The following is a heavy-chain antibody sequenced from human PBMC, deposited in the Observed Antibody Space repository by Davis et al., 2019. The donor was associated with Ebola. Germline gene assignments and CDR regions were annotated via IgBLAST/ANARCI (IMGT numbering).Heavy chain of an antibody. D-gene: IGHD3-3*01. Sequence: ASVKVSCKASGYTFTGYYMHWVRQAPGQGLEWMGWINPNSGGTNYAQKFQGRVTMTRDTSISTAYMELSRLRSDDTAVYYCARDQGPYDFWSGYPRTLFDYWGQGTLVTVSS. CDR1: GYTFTGYY. V-gene: IGHV1-2*02. CDR2: INPNSGGT. CDR3: ARDQGPYDFWSGYPRTLFDY. J-gene: IGHJ4*02.